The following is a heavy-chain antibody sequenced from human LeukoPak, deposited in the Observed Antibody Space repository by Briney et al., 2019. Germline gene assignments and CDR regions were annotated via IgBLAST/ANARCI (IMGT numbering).Heavy chain of an antibody. CDR3: ARAVRTYDSSGDYLDAFDI. V-gene: IGHV3-74*01. CDR1: GFTFSTYW. D-gene: IGHD3-22*01. Sequence: GGSLRLSCAASGFTFSTYWVHWVRQAPGKGLAWVSRITSDGSSTSYAGSVKGRFTISRDNTKNTLYLQMKSLRAEDTAVYYCARAVRTYDSSGDYLDAFDIWGQGTMVTVSS. J-gene: IGHJ3*02. CDR2: ITSDGSST.